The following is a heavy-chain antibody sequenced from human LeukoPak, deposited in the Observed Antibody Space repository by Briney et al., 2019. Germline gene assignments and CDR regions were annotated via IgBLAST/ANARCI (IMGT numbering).Heavy chain of an antibody. V-gene: IGHV3-23*01. D-gene: IGHD3-3*01. CDR1: GFSFSSYA. CDR3: AKDLDLAPYYFDY. J-gene: IGHJ4*02. CDR2: ISGSGGST. Sequence: GGSLRLSCAASGFSFSSYAMNWVRQAPGKGLEWVSVISGSGGSTYYADSVKGRFTISRDNSKNTLYLQMNSLRAEDTAVYYCAKDLDLAPYYFDYWGQGTLVTVSS.